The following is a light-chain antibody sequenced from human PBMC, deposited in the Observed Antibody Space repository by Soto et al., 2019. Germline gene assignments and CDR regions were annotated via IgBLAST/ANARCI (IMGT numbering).Light chain of an antibody. CDR3: TSYTSSSTLV. Sequence: QSVLTQPASVSGSPGQSITISCTGTSSDVGGYNSVSWYQQHPGKAPKLMIYEVTNRPSGVSNRFSGSKSGNTASLTISGLLAEDEADYYCTSYTSSSTLVFGGGTKLTVL. CDR2: EVT. J-gene: IGLJ2*01. V-gene: IGLV2-14*01. CDR1: SSDVGGYNS.